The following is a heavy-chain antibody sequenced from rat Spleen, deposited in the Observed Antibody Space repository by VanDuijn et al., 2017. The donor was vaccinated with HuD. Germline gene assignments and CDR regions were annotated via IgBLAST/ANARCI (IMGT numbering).Heavy chain of an antibody. CDR3: ARDGGELGY. CDR2: MWSSGSA. Sequence: QVQLKESGPGLVQPSETLSLTCTVSGFSLTSYNVHWVRQPPGKGLEWMGVMWSSGSADYNSVLKSRLSISRDTSKNQVFLKLNSLQSEDTATYYCARDGGELGYWGQGVMVTVSS. D-gene: IGHD4-3*01. CDR1: GFSLTSYN. V-gene: IGHV2-45*01. J-gene: IGHJ2*01.